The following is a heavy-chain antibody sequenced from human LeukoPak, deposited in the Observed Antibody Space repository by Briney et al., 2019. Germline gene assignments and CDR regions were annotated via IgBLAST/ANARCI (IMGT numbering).Heavy chain of an antibody. Sequence: PGGSLRLSCAASGFTFSSYWMSWVRQAPGKGLEWVANIKQDGSEKYYVDSVKGRFTISRDNAKNSLYLQMNSLRAEDTAVYYCAREGLPALPRKYCSSTSCPDAFDIWGQGTMVTVSS. CDR2: IKQDGSEK. CDR1: GFTFSSYW. CDR3: AREGLPALPRKYCSSTSCPDAFDI. D-gene: IGHD2-2*01. V-gene: IGHV3-7*01. J-gene: IGHJ3*02.